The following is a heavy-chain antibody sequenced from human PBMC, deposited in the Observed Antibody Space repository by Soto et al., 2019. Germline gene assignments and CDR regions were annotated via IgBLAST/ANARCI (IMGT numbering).Heavy chain of an antibody. D-gene: IGHD5-18*01. CDR2: FDPEDGET. J-gene: IGHJ4*02. CDR3: AITEGLVDTAMD. Sequence: GASVKVSCKVSGYTLTELSMHWVRQAPGKGLEWMGGFDPEDGETIYAQKFQGRVTMTEDTSTDTAYMELSSLRSEDTAVYYCAITEGLVDTAMDWGQGTLVTVSS. V-gene: IGHV1-24*01. CDR1: GYTLTELS.